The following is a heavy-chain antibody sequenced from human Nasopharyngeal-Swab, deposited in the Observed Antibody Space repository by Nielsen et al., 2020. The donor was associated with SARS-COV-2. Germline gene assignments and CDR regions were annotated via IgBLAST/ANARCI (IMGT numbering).Heavy chain of an antibody. CDR1: GFTFSSYA. V-gene: IGHV3-23*01. Sequence: ESLKISCAASGFTFSSYAMSWVRQAPGEGLEWVSAISGSGGSTYYADSVKGRFTISRDNSKNTLYLQMNSLRAEDTAVYYCAKKRVTMVRGVQAPTDYWGQGTLVTVSS. D-gene: IGHD3-10*01. CDR2: ISGSGGST. CDR3: AKKRVTMVRGVQAPTDY. J-gene: IGHJ4*02.